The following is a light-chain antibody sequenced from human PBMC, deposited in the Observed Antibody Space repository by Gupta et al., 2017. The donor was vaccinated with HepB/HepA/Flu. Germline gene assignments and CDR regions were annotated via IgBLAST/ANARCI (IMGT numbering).Light chain of an antibody. V-gene: IGLV2-14*03. Sequence: QSGLTQPASVSGSPGQSITISCTGPSSDVGGYHSVSWYQQYPGRAPKLLIYDVSNRPSGVSNRFSGSKTGNSASLTISGLQAEDEAGYYCTSFRSGSTLVIFGGGTELTVL. CDR2: DVS. CDR1: SSDVGGYHS. CDR3: TSFRSGSTLVI. J-gene: IGLJ2*01.